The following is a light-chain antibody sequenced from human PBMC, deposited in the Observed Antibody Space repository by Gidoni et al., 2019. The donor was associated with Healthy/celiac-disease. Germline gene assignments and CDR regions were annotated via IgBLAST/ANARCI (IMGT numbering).Light chain of an antibody. CDR2: LNSDGSH. V-gene: IGLV4-69*01. CDR3: QTWGTGPV. Sequence: QLVLTQSPSASASLGASVKLTCTLSSGHSSYAIAWHQQKPEKGPRYLMKLNSDGSHSKGDGLPDRFSGSSSGAERYLPISSLQSEDEADYYCQTWGTGPVFGGGTKLTVL. CDR1: SGHSSYA. J-gene: IGLJ2*01.